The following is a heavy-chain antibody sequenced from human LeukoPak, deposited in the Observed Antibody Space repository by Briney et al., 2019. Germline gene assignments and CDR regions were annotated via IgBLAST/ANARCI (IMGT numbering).Heavy chain of an antibody. CDR2: INPNAGGT. V-gene: IGHV1-2*02. CDR3: AKDARHVDLVATTGGVWFDS. CDR1: GYTFTGYY. Sequence: RASVKVSCKASGYTFTGYYIHWVRQAPGQGLEWMGWINPNAGGTNYAQKFQGRVTVTRDASITTAYMELSRLTSDDTAVYYCAKDARHVDLVATTGGVWFDSWGQGTLVTVSS. D-gene: IGHD5-12*01. J-gene: IGHJ5*01.